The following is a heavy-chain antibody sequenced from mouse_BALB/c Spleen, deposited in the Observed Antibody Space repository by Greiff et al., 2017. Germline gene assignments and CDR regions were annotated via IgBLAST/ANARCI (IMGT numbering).Heavy chain of an antibody. CDR2: IWAGGST. CDR3: ARELTGHYYAMDY. CDR1: GFSLTSYG. V-gene: IGHV2-9*02. Sequence: QVQLKQSGPGLVAPSQSLSITCTVSGFSLTSYGVHWVRQPPGKGLEWLGVIWAGGSTNYNSALMSRLSISKDNSKSQVFLKMNSLQTDDTAMYYCARELTGHYYAMDYWGQGTSVTVSS. J-gene: IGHJ4*01. D-gene: IGHD4-1*01.